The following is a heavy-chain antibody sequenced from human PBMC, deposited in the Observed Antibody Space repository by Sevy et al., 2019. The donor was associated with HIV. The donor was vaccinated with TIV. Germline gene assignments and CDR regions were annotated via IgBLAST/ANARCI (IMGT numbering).Heavy chain of an antibody. Sequence: SETLSLTCTVSGDSISSYYWSWIRQPPGKGLEWIGHIYYSGSTNYNPSLKSRVTISVDTSKNQFSLKLSSVTAADTAVYYCAVGYCSGGSCPYFDSWGQGTLVTVSS. D-gene: IGHD2-15*01. CDR2: IYYSGST. V-gene: IGHV4-59*12. J-gene: IGHJ4*02. CDR3: AVGYCSGGSCPYFDS. CDR1: GDSISSYY.